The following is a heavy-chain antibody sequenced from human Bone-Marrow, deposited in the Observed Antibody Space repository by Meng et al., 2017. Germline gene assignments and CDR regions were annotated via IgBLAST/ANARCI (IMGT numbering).Heavy chain of an antibody. CDR2: IGTAGDT. CDR1: GFTFSSYD. V-gene: IGHV3-13*03. CDR3: ARGSDNYYYYGMDV. J-gene: IGHJ6*02. Sequence: GESLKISCAACGFTFSSYDMHWVRQATGKGLEWVSAIGTAGDTYYPGSVKGQFTISRENSKNSLYLQMNSLRAGDTAVYYCARGSDNYYYYGMDVWGQGTTVTVSS.